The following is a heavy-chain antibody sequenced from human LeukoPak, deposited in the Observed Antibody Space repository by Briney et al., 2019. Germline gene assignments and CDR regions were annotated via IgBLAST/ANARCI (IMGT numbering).Heavy chain of an antibody. CDR2: IRYDGSNK. CDR3: AKDRYDSSGYFSGGILDY. Sequence: GGSLRLSCAASGFTFSSYGMHWVRQAPGKGLEWVAFIRYDGSNKYYADSVKGRFTISRDNSKNTLYLQMNSLRAEDTAVYYCAKDRYDSSGYFSGGILDYWGQGTLVTVSS. D-gene: IGHD3-22*01. CDR1: GFTFSSYG. V-gene: IGHV3-30*02. J-gene: IGHJ4*02.